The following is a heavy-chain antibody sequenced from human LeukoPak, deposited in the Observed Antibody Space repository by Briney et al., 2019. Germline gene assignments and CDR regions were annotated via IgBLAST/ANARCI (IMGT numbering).Heavy chain of an antibody. D-gene: IGHD6-13*01. CDR2: IYGSGTT. CDR1: GGSMSTFY. Sequence: SETLSLTCTVSGGSMSTFYWSWIRQPAGKGLEWIGRIYGSGTTNYNPALKSRVTISVDTSKKQFSLKLTSVTAADTAVYYCARDGSSWPFFESWGQGTLVTVSS. V-gene: IGHV4-4*07. CDR3: ARDGSSWPFFES. J-gene: IGHJ4*02.